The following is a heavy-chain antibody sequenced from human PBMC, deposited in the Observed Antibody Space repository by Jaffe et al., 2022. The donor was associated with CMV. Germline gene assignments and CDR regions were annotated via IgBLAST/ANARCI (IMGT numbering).Heavy chain of an antibody. CDR1: GYVFNTYW. V-gene: IGHV5-51*01. CDR2: IYPGDSDT. J-gene: IGHJ4*02. Sequence: EVQLEQSGAEVKKPGESLKISCKASGYVFNTYWIGWVRQMPGKGLEWMGFIYPGDSDTRYSPSFQGQVTISADRSLTTAYLQWSSLKASDSAMYYCVRLGRWLQAGESGYWGQGTLVTVSS. CDR3: VRLGRWLQAGESGY. D-gene: IGHD3-10*01.